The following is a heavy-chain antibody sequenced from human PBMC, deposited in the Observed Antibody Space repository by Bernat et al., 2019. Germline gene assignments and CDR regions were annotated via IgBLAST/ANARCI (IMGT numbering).Heavy chain of an antibody. J-gene: IGHJ4*02. Sequence: QLQLQESGPGLVEPSETLSLTCTVSGGSISSYSYYWGWIRQPPGKGLEWIGSIYYSGSTYYNPSLKSRVTISVDTSKNQFSLKLSSVTAADTAVYYCATNSRELTTVTYFDYWGQGTLVTVSS. CDR3: ATNSRELTTVTYFDY. V-gene: IGHV4-39*01. CDR1: GGSISSYSYY. D-gene: IGHD4-11*01. CDR2: IYYSGST.